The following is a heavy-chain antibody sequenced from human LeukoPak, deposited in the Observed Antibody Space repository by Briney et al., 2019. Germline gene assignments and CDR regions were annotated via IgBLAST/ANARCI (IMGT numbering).Heavy chain of an antibody. CDR1: GFTFSNYN. J-gene: IGHJ4*02. CDR2: ITRSGTYI. V-gene: IGHV3-21*01. CDR3: ARGVGNFRYYFDY. Sequence: GGSLRLSCAASGFTFSNYNMNWVRQAPGKAMEWVSSITRSGTYIFYADSVKGRFTISRDNSKNSLYLQMDSLGPEDTAVYYCARGVGNFRYYFDYWGQGTLVTVSS. D-gene: IGHD2/OR15-2a*01.